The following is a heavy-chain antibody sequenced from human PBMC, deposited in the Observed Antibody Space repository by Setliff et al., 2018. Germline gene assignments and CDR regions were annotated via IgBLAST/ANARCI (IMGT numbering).Heavy chain of an antibody. CDR3: ARTARVPDC. CDR1: GGSISSYY. J-gene: IGHJ4*02. CDR2: IYTRGII. V-gene: IGHV4-4*09. Sequence: SETLSLTCTVSGGSISSYYWSWIRQPPGKGLEWIGYIYTRGIINYNPSLKSRVTMSLDTSKNQFSLSLTSVTAADTAMYFCARTARVPDCSGQGILVTVSS.